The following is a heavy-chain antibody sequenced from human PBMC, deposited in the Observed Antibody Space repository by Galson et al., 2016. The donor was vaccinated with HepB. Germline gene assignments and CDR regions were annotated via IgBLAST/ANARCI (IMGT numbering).Heavy chain of an antibody. CDR2: ISGKGDST. J-gene: IGHJ6*04. V-gene: IGHV3-23*01. D-gene: IGHD3-10*01. CDR3: ANLGSGSFRWYFYGMEV. CDR1: GFTFSNSA. Sequence: SLRLSCAASGFTFSNSAMTWVRQAPGKGLEWISGISGKGDSTYYADSVKGRFTVSRDNSKNTLHLHMNSLRVDDTAVYYCANLGSGSFRWYFYGMEVWGKGTTVTGPS.